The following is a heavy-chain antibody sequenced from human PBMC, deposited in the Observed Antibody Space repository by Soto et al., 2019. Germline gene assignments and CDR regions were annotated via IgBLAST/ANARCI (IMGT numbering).Heavy chain of an antibody. CDR3: ATDRWGVAFDI. J-gene: IGHJ3*02. CDR2: IRQDGGET. CDR1: DFTFSTYW. Sequence: PGGSLRLSCAAPDFTFSTYWMAWLRQTPGKGLEFVANIRQDGGETNYVDSVKGRFTISRDNAKNSLYLQMNSLRAEDTAVYYCATDRWGVAFDIWGQGTVVTVSS. D-gene: IGHD3-10*01. V-gene: IGHV3-7*01.